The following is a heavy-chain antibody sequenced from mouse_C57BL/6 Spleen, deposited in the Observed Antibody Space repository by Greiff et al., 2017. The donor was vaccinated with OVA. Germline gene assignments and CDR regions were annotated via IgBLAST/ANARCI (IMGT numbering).Heavy chain of an antibody. CDR2: LYPGSGST. D-gene: IGHD2-14*01. V-gene: IGHV1-55*01. Sequence: VQLQQPGAELVKPGASVKMSCKASGYTFTSYWITWVKQRPVQGLEWIGDLYPGSGSTNYNEKFKSKATLPVDTSSSTAYMQLSSLTSEDSAVYYCARGVSLYDEGYFDYWGQGTTLTVSA. J-gene: IGHJ2*01. CDR3: ARGVSLYDEGYFDY. CDR1: GYTFTSYW.